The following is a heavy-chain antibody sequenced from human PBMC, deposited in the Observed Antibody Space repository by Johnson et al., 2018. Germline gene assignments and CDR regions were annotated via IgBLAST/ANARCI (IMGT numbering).Heavy chain of an antibody. D-gene: IGHD3-22*01. CDR3: VTRITMIVVDAFDI. V-gene: IGHV1-69*02. CDR2: LIPILGIA. J-gene: IGHJ3*02. CDR1: GGTFSSYT. Sequence: QVQLVQSGAEVKKPGSSVKVSCKASGGTFSSYTISWVRQAPGQGLEWMGRLIPILGIANYAQKFQGRVTITADKSTSTAYMELSSLRSEDTAVYYCVTRITMIVVDAFDIWGQGTMVTVSS.